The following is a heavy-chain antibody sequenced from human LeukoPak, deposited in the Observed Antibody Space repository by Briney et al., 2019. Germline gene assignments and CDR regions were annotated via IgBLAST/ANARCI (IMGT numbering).Heavy chain of an antibody. Sequence: SETLSLSCTASGGSISSYYWSWIRQPPGKGLEWIGYIYYSGSTNYNPSLKSRVTISVDTSKNQFSLKLSSVTAADTAVYYCARVVVPAGWYFDLWGRGTLVTVSS. J-gene: IGHJ2*01. CDR1: GGSISSYY. CDR2: IYYSGST. D-gene: IGHD2-2*01. V-gene: IGHV4-59*01. CDR3: ARVVVPAGWYFDL.